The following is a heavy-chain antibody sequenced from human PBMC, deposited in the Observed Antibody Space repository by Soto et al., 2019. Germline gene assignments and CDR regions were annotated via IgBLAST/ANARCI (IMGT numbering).Heavy chain of an antibody. V-gene: IGHV3-23*01. D-gene: IGHD5-12*01. CDR1: GFAFGNYA. CDR2: ISGSGFNT. J-gene: IGHJ4*02. Sequence: EVQLLESGGGLVQPGGSLRLSCAASGFAFGNYALSWVRQAPGKGLEWVSAISGSGFNTYYADSVKGRFTISRDYSKNTLYLQMNSLRAEDTAVYYCAKGFYSGYDYGYFDSWGQGTLVTVSS. CDR3: AKGFYSGYDYGYFDS.